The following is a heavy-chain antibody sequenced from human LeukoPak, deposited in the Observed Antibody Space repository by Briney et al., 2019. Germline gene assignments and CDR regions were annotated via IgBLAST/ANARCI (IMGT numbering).Heavy chain of an antibody. CDR1: GFTFSSHW. CDR2: ICSNDNNT. V-gene: IGHV3-23*01. CDR3: AKGTSSSCYSAPNY. Sequence: GGSLRLSCAASGFTFSSHWMHWVRQAPGKGLEWVSAICSNDNNTYYANSVKGRFTISRDNSKNTLSLQLNSLRAEDTAVYYCAKGTSSSCYSAPNYWGQGTLVTVSS. D-gene: IGHD2-15*01. J-gene: IGHJ4*02.